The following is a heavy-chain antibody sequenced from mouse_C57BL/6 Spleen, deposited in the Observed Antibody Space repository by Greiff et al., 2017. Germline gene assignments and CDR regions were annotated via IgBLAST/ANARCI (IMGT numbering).Heavy chain of an antibody. V-gene: IGHV1-50*01. J-gene: IGHJ1*03. D-gene: IGHD1-2*01. CDR2: IDPSDSYT. Sequence: QVQLQQPGAELVKPGASVQLSCKASGYTFTSYWMQWVKQRPGQGLEWIGEIDPSDSYTNSNQKFKGKATLTVDTSSSTAYMQLSSLTSEDSAVYYCARGEGLRPRYFDVWGTGTTVTVSS. CDR1: GYTFTSYW. CDR3: ARGEGLRPRYFDV.